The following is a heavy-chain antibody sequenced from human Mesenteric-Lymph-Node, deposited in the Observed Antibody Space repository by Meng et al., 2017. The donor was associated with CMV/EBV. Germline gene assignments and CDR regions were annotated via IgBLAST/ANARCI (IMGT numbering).Heavy chain of an antibody. Sequence: GESLKISCSASGFTFSSYGMHWVRQAPGKGLEWVAVIWYDGSRKYYVDSVKGRFSISKDNSNNTLYLQMNSLRAEDTALYYCARGKDRIAVAGGSLDYWAQGTLVTVSS. J-gene: IGHJ4*02. CDR3: ARGKDRIAVAGGSLDY. CDR1: GFTFSSYG. CDR2: IWYDGSRK. V-gene: IGHV3-33*01. D-gene: IGHD6-19*01.